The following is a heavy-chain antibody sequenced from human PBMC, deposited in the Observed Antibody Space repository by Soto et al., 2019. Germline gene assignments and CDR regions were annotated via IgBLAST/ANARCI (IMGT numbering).Heavy chain of an antibody. V-gene: IGHV3-9*01. J-gene: IGHJ3*02. CDR3: AKDLSIAVAGSSRFGAFDI. CDR1: GFTFDDYA. CDR2: ISWNSGSI. Sequence: EVQLVESGGGLVQPGRSLRLSCAASGFTFDDYAMHWVRQAPGKGLEWVSGISWNSGSIDYADSVKGRFTISRDNAKNSLYLQMNSVRAEDTAVYYYAKDLSIAVAGSSRFGAFDIWGQGTMVTVSS. D-gene: IGHD6-19*01.